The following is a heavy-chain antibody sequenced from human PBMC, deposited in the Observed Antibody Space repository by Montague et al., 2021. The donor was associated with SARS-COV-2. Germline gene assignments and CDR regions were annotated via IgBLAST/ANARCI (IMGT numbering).Heavy chain of an antibody. J-gene: IGHJ4*02. CDR2: KYYSGST. CDR1: GASISSRSYY. V-gene: IGHV4-39*01. Sequence: SETLSLTCTVSGASISSRSYYWGWIRQPPGKGLEWIGFKYYSGSTYYNPTLKSQVTISVDTSKNQFSLKLSSVTAADTAVYYCATLPSCITIFVMVQGYYFDDWGQGTLVTVSS. CDR3: ATLPSCITIFVMVQGYYFDD. D-gene: IGHD3-3*01.